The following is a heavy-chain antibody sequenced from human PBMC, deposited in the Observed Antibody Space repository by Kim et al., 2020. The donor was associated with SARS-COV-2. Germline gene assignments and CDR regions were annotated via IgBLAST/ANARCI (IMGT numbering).Heavy chain of an antibody. D-gene: IGHD3-22*01. J-gene: IGHJ4*02. CDR3: ASASPISGYYDY. Sequence: GGSLRLSCAASGFTFSSYSMNWVRQAPGKGLEWVSSISSSSSYIYYADSVKGRFTISRDNAKNSLYLQMNSLRAEDTAVYYCASASPISGYYDYWGQGTLVTVSS. CDR2: ISSSSSYI. CDR1: GFTFSSYS. V-gene: IGHV3-21*01.